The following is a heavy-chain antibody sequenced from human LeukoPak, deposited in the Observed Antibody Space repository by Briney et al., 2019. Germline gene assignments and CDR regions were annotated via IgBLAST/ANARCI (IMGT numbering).Heavy chain of an antibody. Sequence: GGSLRLSCAASGFTFSGYAMSWVRQAPGKGLEWVSAISGSGGSTYYADSMKGRFTISRDNSKNTLYLQMNSLRAEDTAVYYCAKGSRVDTAMVSWGQGTLVTVSS. CDR3: AKGSRVDTAMVS. V-gene: IGHV3-23*01. J-gene: IGHJ5*02. CDR1: GFTFSGYA. D-gene: IGHD5-18*01. CDR2: ISGSGGST.